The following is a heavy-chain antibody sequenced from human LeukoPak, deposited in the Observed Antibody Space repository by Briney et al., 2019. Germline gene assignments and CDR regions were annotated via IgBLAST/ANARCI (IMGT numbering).Heavy chain of an antibody. CDR3: AKDLYQATWTFDY. V-gene: IGHV3-7*01. D-gene: IGHD2-2*01. CDR1: RFTFSSYW. J-gene: IGHJ4*02. CDR2: IKQDGSAK. Sequence: GGSLRLSCAASRFTFSSYWMSWVRQAPGKGLEWVANIKQDGSAKYYVDSVKGRLTLSRDNAKNSLYLQMNSLRPEDTALYYCAKDLYQATWTFDYWGQGTLVTVSS.